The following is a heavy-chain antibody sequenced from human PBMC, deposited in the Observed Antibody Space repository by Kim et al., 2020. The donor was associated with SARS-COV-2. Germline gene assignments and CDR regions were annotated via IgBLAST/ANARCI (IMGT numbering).Heavy chain of an antibody. CDR2: IYYSGST. Sequence: SETLSLTCTVSGCSISSSSYYWGWIRQPPGKGLEWIGSIYYSGSTYYNPSLKSRVTISVDTSKNQFSLELSSVTAADTAVYYCARLGDYYYYGVDVWGQG. D-gene: IGHD3-16*01. CDR1: GCSISSSSYY. J-gene: IGHJ6*02. CDR3: ARLGDYYYYGVDV. V-gene: IGHV4-39*07.